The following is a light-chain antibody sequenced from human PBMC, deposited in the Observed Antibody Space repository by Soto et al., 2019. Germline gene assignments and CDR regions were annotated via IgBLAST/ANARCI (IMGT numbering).Light chain of an antibody. J-gene: IGLJ1*01. CDR2: EVT. Sequence: QSVLTQPGSVSGSPGQSITISCTGTSTDVGSHNFVSWYQQRPGKAPKLMIFEVTKRPSGVSNRFSGSKSDNTAYLTISGLQTEDEADYYCLSYTASSTFVFGTGTKVTVL. CDR1: STDVGSHNF. V-gene: IGLV2-14*02. CDR3: LSYTASSTFV.